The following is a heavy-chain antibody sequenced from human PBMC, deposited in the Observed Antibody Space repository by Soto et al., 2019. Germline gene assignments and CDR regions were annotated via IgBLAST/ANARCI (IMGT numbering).Heavy chain of an antibody. CDR2: IYYSGST. CDR1: GGSISSYY. D-gene: IGHD3-3*01. V-gene: IGHV4-59*08. Sequence: ASETLSLTCTVSGGSISSYYWSWIRQPPGKGLEWIGYIYYSGSTNYNPSLKSRVTISVDTSKNQFSLKLSSVTAADTAVYYCARHLDFWSGYSLWGQGTMVTVSS. CDR3: ARHLDFWSGYSL. J-gene: IGHJ3*01.